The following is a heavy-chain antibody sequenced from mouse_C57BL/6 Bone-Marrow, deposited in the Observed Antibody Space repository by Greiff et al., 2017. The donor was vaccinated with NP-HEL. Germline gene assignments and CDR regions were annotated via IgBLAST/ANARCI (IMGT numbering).Heavy chain of an antibody. CDR1: GFNIKDYY. D-gene: IGHD1-1*01. V-gene: IGHV14-2*01. Sequence: EVQLQQSGAELVKPGASVKLSCTASGFNIKDYYMHWVKQRTEQGLEWIGRIDPEDGETKYAPKFQGKATITADTSANTAYLQRSSLTSADTAVYYCARGSTVVATDYAMDYWGQGTSVTVSS. CDR2: IDPEDGET. J-gene: IGHJ4*01. CDR3: ARGSTVVATDYAMDY.